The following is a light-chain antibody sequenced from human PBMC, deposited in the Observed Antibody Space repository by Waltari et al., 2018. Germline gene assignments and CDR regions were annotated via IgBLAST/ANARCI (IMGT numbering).Light chain of an antibody. V-gene: IGLV2-11*01. CDR2: DVT. Sequence: QSALTQPRSVSGSPGQSVTISCTGTSSDVGGSDSVSCYHQHPGKAPKLMIYDVTKRPSGVPDRFSGSKSGNTASLTISGLQVEDEADYYCCSYAGSSVLFGGGTKLTVL. J-gene: IGLJ2*01. CDR3: CSYAGSSVL. CDR1: SSDVGGSDS.